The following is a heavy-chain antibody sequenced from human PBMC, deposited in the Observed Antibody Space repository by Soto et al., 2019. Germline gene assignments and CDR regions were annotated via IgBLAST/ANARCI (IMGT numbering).Heavy chain of an antibody. Sequence: QVQLVQSGAEVKKPGASVKVSCKASGYTFITYGISWVRQSPGQGRDGMGWLSSYNGNTNYAQKIQGRVTITTATSTPTAYMELRSLRYDDTAVYYCARDRPTSSIRARDYYYAMDVWGQGTTGTVSS. J-gene: IGHJ6*02. V-gene: IGHV1-18*01. CDR2: LSSYNGNT. CDR3: ARDRPTSSIRARDYYYAMDV. CDR1: GYTFITYG. D-gene: IGHD6-6*01.